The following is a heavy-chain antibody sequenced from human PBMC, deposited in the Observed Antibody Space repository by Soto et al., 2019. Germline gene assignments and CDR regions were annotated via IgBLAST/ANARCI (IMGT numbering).Heavy chain of an antibody. CDR3: ASNLGGYYFDY. J-gene: IGHJ4*02. Sequence: PSETLSLTCTVSGGSISSGDYYWSWIRQPPGKGLEWIGYIYYSGSTYYNPALKSRVTISVDTSKNQFSLKLSSVTAADTAVYYCASNLGGYYFDYWGQGTLVTVAS. CDR2: IYYSGST. CDR1: GGSISSGDYY. D-gene: IGHD3-22*01. V-gene: IGHV4-30-4*01.